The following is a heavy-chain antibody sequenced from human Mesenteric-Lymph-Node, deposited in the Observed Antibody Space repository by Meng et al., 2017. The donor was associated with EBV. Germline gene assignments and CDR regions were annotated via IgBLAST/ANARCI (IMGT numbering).Heavy chain of an antibody. CDR2: MNPNSGAT. D-gene: IGHD5-24*01. Sequence: QVHRVQAGAGVKKPGASVKVSCKASGYTFTSYDINWVRQATGRGLEWMGWMNPNSGATGSTQKFQGRVTMTRNTSISTAYMELNSLTSEDTAVYYCSRDSIYNGQDSWGQGTLVTVSS. V-gene: IGHV1-8*01. J-gene: IGHJ4*02. CDR3: SRDSIYNGQDS. CDR1: GYTFTSYD.